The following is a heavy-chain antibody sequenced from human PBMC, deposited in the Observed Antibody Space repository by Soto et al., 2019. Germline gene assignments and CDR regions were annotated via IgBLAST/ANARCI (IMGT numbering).Heavy chain of an antibody. V-gene: IGHV3-74*01. CDR3: ASEASYYETSSALDV. CDR1: GFTFNSYW. J-gene: IGHJ6*02. Sequence: AGGSLRLSCAASGFTFNSYWFHWVRQAPGKGLVWVSRINSDGSSTTYADSVKGRFIISRDNAKNTVYLEMNSLRAEDTAVYFCASEASYYETSSALDVWGQGPTVTVSS. CDR2: INSDGSST. D-gene: IGHD3-22*01.